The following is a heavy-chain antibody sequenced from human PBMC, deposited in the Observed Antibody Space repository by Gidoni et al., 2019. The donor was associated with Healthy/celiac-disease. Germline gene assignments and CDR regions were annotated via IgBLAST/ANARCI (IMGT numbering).Heavy chain of an antibody. CDR1: GGSFSGYY. D-gene: IGHD1-26*01. V-gene: IGHV4-34*01. CDR2: INHSGSP. CDR3: ARVSAMGATRAFDY. J-gene: IGHJ4*02. Sequence: VQLQQWGAGLLKPSETLSLTCAVYGGSFSGYYWSWIRQPPGKGLEWIGEINHSGSPNYNPSLKSRVTISVDTSKNQFSLKLSSVTAADTAVYYCARVSAMGATRAFDYWGQGTLVTVSS.